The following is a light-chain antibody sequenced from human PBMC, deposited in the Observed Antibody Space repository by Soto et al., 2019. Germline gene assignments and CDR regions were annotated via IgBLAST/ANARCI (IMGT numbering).Light chain of an antibody. CDR3: QAWDSCTAV. J-gene: IGLJ1*01. Sequence: SYELTQPPSVSVSPGQTASITCSGNKLGDKYACWYQQKPGQSPVLVIYQDSKRPSGIPERFSGSNSGNTATLTISGTQAMDEADYYCQAWDSCTAVFGTGTKLT. CDR2: QDS. CDR1: KLGDKY. V-gene: IGLV3-1*01.